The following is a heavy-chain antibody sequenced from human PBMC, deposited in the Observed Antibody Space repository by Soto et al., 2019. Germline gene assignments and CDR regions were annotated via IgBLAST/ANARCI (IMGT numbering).Heavy chain of an antibody. Sequence: GASVKVSCKASGYTFTSYDINWVRQATGQGLEWMGWMNPNSGNTGYAQKFQGRVTMTRNTSISTAYMELSSLRSEDTAVYYCARGSQWLAVANYYYGMDVWGQGTTVTVSS. CDR2: MNPNSGNT. J-gene: IGHJ6*02. CDR1: GYTFTSYD. V-gene: IGHV1-8*01. D-gene: IGHD6-19*01. CDR3: ARGSQWLAVANYYYGMDV.